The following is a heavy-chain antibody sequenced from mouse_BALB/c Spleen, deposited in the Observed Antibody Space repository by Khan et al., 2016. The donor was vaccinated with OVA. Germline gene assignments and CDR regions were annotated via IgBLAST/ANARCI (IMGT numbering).Heavy chain of an antibody. V-gene: IGHV5-6*01. CDR3: ARLAYYYYSEGFAY. D-gene: IGHD1-1*01. J-gene: IGHJ3*01. CDR2: VSTGGGYT. CDR1: GFTFSTYG. Sequence: EVELVESGGDLVKPGGSLKLSCAASGFTFSTYGMSWVRQTPDKRLEWVATVSTGGGYTYSQDSVKGRFTISRDNAKNTLYLQMSRLKSADTAMFYCARLAYYYYSEGFAYWGQGTLVTVSA.